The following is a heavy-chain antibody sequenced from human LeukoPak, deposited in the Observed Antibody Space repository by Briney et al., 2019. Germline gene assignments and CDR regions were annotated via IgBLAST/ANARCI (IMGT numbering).Heavy chain of an antibody. CDR2: TDPIGGST. V-gene: IGHV1-46*01. Sequence: ASVNVPCKASGYSFTNNYIHWVRQAPGQGLERMGITDPIGGSTNYAQKFQGRVTMTRDTSTSTVYMELSSLRSEDSAVYYCARHDRLLWFGGTWGQGTLVTVSS. CDR1: GYSFTNNY. D-gene: IGHD3-10*01. CDR3: ARHDRLLWFGGT. J-gene: IGHJ5*02.